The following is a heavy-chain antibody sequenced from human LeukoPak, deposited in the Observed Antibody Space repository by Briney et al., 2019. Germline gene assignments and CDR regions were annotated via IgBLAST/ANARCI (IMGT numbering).Heavy chain of an antibody. CDR3: AREDPDRKIDY. V-gene: IGHV4-30-4*01. CDR1: GGSISGGDYY. J-gene: IGHJ4*02. CDR2: IYYSGST. Sequence: SETLSLTCTVSGGSISGGDYYWSWIRQPPGKGLEWIGYIYYSGSTYYNPSLKSRVTMSVDKPKNHFSLKLSSVTAADTAVYYCAREDPDRKIDYWGQGTLVTVSP. D-gene: IGHD1-14*01.